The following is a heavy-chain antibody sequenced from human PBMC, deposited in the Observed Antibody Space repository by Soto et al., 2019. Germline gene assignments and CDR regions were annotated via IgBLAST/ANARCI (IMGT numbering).Heavy chain of an antibody. CDR2: IKQDGSEK. J-gene: IGHJ1*01. V-gene: IGHV3-7*01. CDR3: ARAGVAGMRYFQH. D-gene: IGHD6-19*01. CDR1: GFTFSSYW. Sequence: GGSLRLSCAASGFTFSSYWMSWVRQAPGKGLEWVANIKQDGSEKYYVDSVKGRFTISRDNAKNSLYLQMNSLRAEDTAVYYCARAGVAGMRYFQHWGQGTLVTVSS.